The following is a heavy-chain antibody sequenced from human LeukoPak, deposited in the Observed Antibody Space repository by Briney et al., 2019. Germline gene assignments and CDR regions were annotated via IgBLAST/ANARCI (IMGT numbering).Heavy chain of an antibody. J-gene: IGHJ6*02. D-gene: IGHD6-19*01. V-gene: IGHV1-2*02. CDR3: ARDFGLAGTYYYGMDV. CDR2: INPNSGGT. CDR1: GYTFTGYY. Sequence: ASVKVSCKASGYTFTGYYMHWVRQAPGQGLEWMGWINPNSGGTNYAQKFQGRVTMTRDTSISTVYMELSRLRSDDTAVYYCARDFGLAGTYYYGMDVWGQGTTVTVSS.